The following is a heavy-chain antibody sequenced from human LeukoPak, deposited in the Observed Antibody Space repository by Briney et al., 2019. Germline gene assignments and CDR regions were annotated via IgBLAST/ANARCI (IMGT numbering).Heavy chain of an antibody. CDR3: AKRMTGYYKEFDY. J-gene: IGHJ4*02. CDR2: ISSSSSYI. D-gene: IGHD3-9*01. Sequence: PGGSLRLSCAASGFTFSSYSMNWVRQAPGKGLEWVSSISSSSSYIYYADSVKGRFTISRDNSKNTLYLQMNSLRAEDTAVYYCAKRMTGYYKEFDYWGQGTLVTVSS. CDR1: GFTFSSYS. V-gene: IGHV3-21*01.